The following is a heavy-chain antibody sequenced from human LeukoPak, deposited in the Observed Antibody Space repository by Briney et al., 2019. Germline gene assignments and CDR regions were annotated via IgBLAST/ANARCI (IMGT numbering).Heavy chain of an antibody. J-gene: IGHJ4*02. D-gene: IGHD3-22*01. CDR1: GYTFTGYY. CDR3: ARAKGRYYYDSSGYYLREIFDY. V-gene: IGHV1-2*06. Sequence: GASVKVSCKASGYTFTGYYMHWVRQAPGQGLEWMGRINPNSGGTNYAQKFQGRVTMNRDTSISTAYMELSRLRSDDTAVYYCARAKGRYYYDSSGYYLREIFDYWGQGTLVTVSS. CDR2: INPNSGGT.